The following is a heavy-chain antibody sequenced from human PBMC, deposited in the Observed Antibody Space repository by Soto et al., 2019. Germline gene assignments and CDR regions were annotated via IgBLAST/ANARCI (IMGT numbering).Heavy chain of an antibody. D-gene: IGHD1-20*01. V-gene: IGHV4-4*02. Sequence: QVQLQESGPGLVKPSETLSLTCVVSGGSINSSYWWNWVRQPPGKGLEWIGEISHGGSTNFNPSLKSRATISVDKSKSHLSLKLDSVTAAETAVYYCAREVSGIQAFDYWGQGTLVTVSS. CDR3: AREVSGIQAFDY. CDR1: GGSINSSYW. J-gene: IGHJ4*02. CDR2: ISHGGST.